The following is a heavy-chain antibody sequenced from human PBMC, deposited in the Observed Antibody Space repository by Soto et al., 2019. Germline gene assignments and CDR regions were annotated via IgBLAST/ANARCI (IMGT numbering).Heavy chain of an antibody. CDR2: ISAYNGNT. CDR3: ARDLDGSGSYYTDY. V-gene: IGHV1-18*01. Sequence: QVQLVQSGAEVKKPGASVKVSCKASGYMFVTYGINWVRQAPGQGLEWMGWISAYNGNTKYAHNLQGRVTMNTDAATSTAYMEMRSVRSDDTAVYYCARDLDGSGSYYTDYWGSGTLVTVSS. D-gene: IGHD3-10*01. CDR1: GYMFVTYG. J-gene: IGHJ4*02.